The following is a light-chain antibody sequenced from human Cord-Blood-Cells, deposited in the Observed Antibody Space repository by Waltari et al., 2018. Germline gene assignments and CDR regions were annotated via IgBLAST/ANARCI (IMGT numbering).Light chain of an antibody. Sequence: EIVLTQSPATLSLSPGERATLSCRASQSVSSYLAWYQQKPGQAPRLLIYDASNRATSIASRFSGRVSAKVFTPTISIIAPEDFVDYYRQQRSSWPRTFGQGTKVDIK. CDR1: QSVSSY. V-gene: IGKV3-11*01. CDR2: DAS. J-gene: IGKJ1*01. CDR3: QQRSSWPRT.